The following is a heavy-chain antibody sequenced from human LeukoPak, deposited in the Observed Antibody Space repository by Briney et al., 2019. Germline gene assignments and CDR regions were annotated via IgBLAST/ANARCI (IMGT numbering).Heavy chain of an antibody. V-gene: IGHV4-39*01. Sequence: SETLSLTCTVSGGSISSSSYYWAWIRQPPGKGLEWIGSIYYSGSTYYNPSLKSRVTISVDTSKNQFSLKLSSVTAADTAVYYCARQITMIVVDYWGQGTLVTVSS. CDR2: IYYSGST. CDR3: ARQITMIVVDY. CDR1: GGSISSSSYY. D-gene: IGHD3-22*01. J-gene: IGHJ4*02.